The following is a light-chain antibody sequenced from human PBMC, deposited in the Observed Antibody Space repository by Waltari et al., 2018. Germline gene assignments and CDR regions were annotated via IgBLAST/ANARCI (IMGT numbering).Light chain of an antibody. CDR2: GAS. V-gene: IGKV3-20*01. J-gene: IGKJ1*01. CDR3: QHYVRLPVT. CDR1: QSVGRS. Sequence: EIVLTQSPGTPSLSPGERVTLSCRASQSVGRSLAWYQQKPGQAPRLLIYGASIRATGIPDRFSGGGSGTDFSLTISRLEPEDFAAYHCQHYVRLPVTFGQGTKVEIK.